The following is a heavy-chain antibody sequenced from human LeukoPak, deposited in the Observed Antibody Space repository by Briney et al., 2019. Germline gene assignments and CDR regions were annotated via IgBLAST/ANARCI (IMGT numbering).Heavy chain of an antibody. CDR3: AKGGLTTPLHY. V-gene: IGHV3-23*01. Sequence: GGFLRLSCAASAFPFSTYVMSWVRQAPGGGLEWISSISGDGARTYYTNSVKGRFTIFRDNPKNTLFLQVNSLRVEDTAVYYCAKGGLTTPLHYWGQGTLVTVSS. J-gene: IGHJ4*02. D-gene: IGHD1-14*01. CDR2: ISGDGART. CDR1: AFPFSTYV.